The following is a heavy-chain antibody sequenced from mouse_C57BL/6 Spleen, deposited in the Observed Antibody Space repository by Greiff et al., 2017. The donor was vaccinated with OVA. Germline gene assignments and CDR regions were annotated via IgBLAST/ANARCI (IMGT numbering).Heavy chain of an antibody. Sequence: QVQLKQSGPELVKPGASVKLSCKASGYTFTSYDINWVKQRPGQGLEWIGWIYPRDGSTKYNEKFKGKATLTVDTSSSTAYMELHSLTSEDSAVYFCARAGRAAWFAYWGQGTLVTVSA. CDR3: ARAGRAAWFAY. D-gene: IGHD3-1*01. CDR2: IYPRDGST. CDR1: GYTFTSYD. V-gene: IGHV1-85*01. J-gene: IGHJ3*01.